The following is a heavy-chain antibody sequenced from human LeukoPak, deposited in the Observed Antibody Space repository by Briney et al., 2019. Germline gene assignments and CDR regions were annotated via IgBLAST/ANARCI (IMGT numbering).Heavy chain of an antibody. J-gene: IGHJ4*02. V-gene: IGHV3-66*01. Sequence: GGSLRLSCAVSGFTVTVNYMSWVRQAPGKGLEWVSIIYRSGSLSYAASVKGRFIISRDSSTNTVSLQMTRLRAEDTAVYYCAADFYTSYHLGYWGQGTLDTVSS. D-gene: IGHD3-16*01. CDR1: GFTVTVNY. CDR3: AADFYTSYHLGY. CDR2: IYRSGSL.